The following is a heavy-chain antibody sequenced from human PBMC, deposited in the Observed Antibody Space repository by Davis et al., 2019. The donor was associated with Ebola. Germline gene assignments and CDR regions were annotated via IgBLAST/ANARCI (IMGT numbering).Heavy chain of an antibody. CDR2: IYYSGST. Sequence: SETLSLTCTVSGGSISSGDYYWSWIRQPPGKGLEWIGSIYYSGSTYYNPSLKSRVTISVDTSKNQFSLKLSFVTAADTAVYYCARGGDSSSWYYYYGMDVWGQGTTVTVSS. CDR1: GGSISSGDYY. D-gene: IGHD6-13*01. J-gene: IGHJ6*02. V-gene: IGHV4-39*01. CDR3: ARGGDSSSWYYYYGMDV.